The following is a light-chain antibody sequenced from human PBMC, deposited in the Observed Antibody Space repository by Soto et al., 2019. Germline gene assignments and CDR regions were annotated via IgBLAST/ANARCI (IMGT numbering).Light chain of an antibody. V-gene: IGKV2-30*01. J-gene: IGKJ5*01. Sequence: DVIMTQYPLSLSVTLGPRASISCRSGQRLVDSDGNTYLNWIQQRPGQSPRRXIYKVSNRDSGVPDRFSGSGSGTDFTLKISRVEADDVGIYYCMQSIQVPPIPFGQGTRLEI. CDR1: QRLVDSDGNTY. CDR3: MQSIQVPPIP. CDR2: KVS.